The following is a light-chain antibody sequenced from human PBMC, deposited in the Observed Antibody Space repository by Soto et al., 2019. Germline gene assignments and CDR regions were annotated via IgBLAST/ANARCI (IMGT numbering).Light chain of an antibody. CDR3: QQTYNTPIT. Sequence: DIQLTQSPSSLSASVGDRVTITCRASYSISNYLNWYQHRPGKAPNLLIYAASTLQSGVPSRFSGSESETDFTITITSLQPEDSATYYYQQTYNTPITFGQGTRLEIK. CDR2: AAS. V-gene: IGKV1-39*01. CDR1: YSISNY. J-gene: IGKJ5*01.